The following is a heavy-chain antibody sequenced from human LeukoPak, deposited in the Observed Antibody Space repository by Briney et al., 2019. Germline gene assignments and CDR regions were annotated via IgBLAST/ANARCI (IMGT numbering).Heavy chain of an antibody. CDR3: ARGGLELQLPFDY. V-gene: IGHV1-69*13. D-gene: IGHD1-7*01. CDR1: GGTFSSYA. Sequence: ASVKVSCKASGGTFSSYAISWVRQAPGQGLEWMGGIIPIFGTANYAQKFQGRVTITADESTSTAYMELSSLRSEDTAVYYCARGGLELQLPFDYWGQGTLVTVSS. CDR2: IIPIFGTA. J-gene: IGHJ4*02.